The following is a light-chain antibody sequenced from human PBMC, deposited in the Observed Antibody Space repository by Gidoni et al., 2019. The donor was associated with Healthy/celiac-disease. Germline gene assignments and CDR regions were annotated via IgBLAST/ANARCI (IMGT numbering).Light chain of an antibody. J-gene: IGKJ4*01. Sequence: EIVLTQSPATLSLSPGERATLSCRASQGVSSYLAWYQQKPGQAPRLLIYDASNRATGIPARFSGSGSGTDFTLTISSLEPEDFAVYYCQQRSNWPPEVTFGGGTKVEIK. V-gene: IGKV3-11*01. CDR1: QGVSSY. CDR3: QQRSNWPPEVT. CDR2: DAS.